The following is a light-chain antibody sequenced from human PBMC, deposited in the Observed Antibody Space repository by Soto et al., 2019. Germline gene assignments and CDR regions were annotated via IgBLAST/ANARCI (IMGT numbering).Light chain of an antibody. J-gene: IGKJ1*01. CDR3: QQYINDLPA. CDR1: KSLLHMNANTY. CDR2: WAS. V-gene: IGKV4-1*01. Sequence: VVLTQSPPSLGVPLGELASISCTFSKSLLHMNANTYLDWYMQKPGQSPRLLIYWASTRESGVPARFSGSGSGTDFTLTISSLQAEDVAVYYCQQYINDLPAFGQGTKVDIK.